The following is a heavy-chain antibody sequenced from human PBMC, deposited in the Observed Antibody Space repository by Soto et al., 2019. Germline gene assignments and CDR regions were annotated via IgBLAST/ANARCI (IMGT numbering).Heavy chain of an antibody. J-gene: IGHJ4*02. Sequence: QVQLVQSGGEVKKPGASVKVSCKAAGYTFSSYGISWVRQAPGQGLEWRGWISGDNEDTNYGQKCKGRGTKTTDTSTSTADRELTSRRSDDTAVYDWAREKRELRDCDWLGGDDWGQGTRVTVSS. CDR1: GYTFSSYG. V-gene: IGHV1-18*04. CDR3: AREKRELRDCDWLGGDD. CDR2: ISGDNEDT. D-gene: IGHD3-9*01.